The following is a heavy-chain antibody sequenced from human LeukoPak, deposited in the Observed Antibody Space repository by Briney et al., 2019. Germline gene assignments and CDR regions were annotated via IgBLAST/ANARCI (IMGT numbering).Heavy chain of an antibody. D-gene: IGHD6-19*01. J-gene: IGHJ4*02. Sequence: PGGSLRLSCAVSGFTFSSYEMNWVRQAPGKGLEWVSAISGSGGSTYYADSVKGRFTISRDNSKNTLYLQMNSLRAEDTAVYYCAKGAYSSVYHYFDYWGQGTLVTVSS. CDR3: AKGAYSSVYHYFDY. CDR2: ISGSGGST. CDR1: GFTFSSYE. V-gene: IGHV3-23*01.